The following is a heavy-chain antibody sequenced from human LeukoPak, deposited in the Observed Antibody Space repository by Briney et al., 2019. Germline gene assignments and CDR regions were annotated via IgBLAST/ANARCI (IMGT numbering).Heavy chain of an antibody. CDR1: GFTFSSYG. J-gene: IGHJ4*02. Sequence: PGGSLRLSCAASGFTFSSYGMHWVRQAPGKGLEWVAFIRYDGSNKYYADSVKGRFTISRDNSKNTLYLQMNSLRAEDMAVYYCAREQYYYDSSGYSYWGQGTLVTVSS. D-gene: IGHD3-22*01. V-gene: IGHV3-30*02. CDR2: IRYDGSNK. CDR3: AREQYYYDSSGYSY.